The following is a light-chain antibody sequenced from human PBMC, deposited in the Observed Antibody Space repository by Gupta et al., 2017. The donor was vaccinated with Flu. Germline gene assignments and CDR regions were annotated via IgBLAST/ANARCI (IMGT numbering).Light chain of an antibody. CDR2: LGS. J-gene: IGKJ2*03. V-gene: IGKV2-28*01. CDR3: MEALQIPHS. CDR1: QSLLNSKGNNY. Sequence: EIVMTQSPLSLPVTPGEPASISCRSSQSLLNSKGNNYLDWYVQKPGQSPQLLIYLGSNRASGVPDRFSGSGSGTTFTLKISRVEAEDVGVYYCMEALQIPHSFGQGTKLEIK.